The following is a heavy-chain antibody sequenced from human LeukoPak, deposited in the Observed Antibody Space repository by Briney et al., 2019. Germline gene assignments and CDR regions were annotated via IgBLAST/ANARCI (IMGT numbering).Heavy chain of an antibody. D-gene: IGHD6-19*01. Sequence: SETLSLTCTVSGGSISSNSYYCGWIRQPPGKGLELIGSIYYSGSTYYSPALKSLVTISVDTSKNQCSLKLSSVTAADTAVYYCARWYTSGHDAFDIWGQGTMVTVSS. J-gene: IGHJ3*02. CDR1: GGSISSNSYY. CDR2: IYYSGST. CDR3: ARWYTSGHDAFDI. V-gene: IGHV4-39*01.